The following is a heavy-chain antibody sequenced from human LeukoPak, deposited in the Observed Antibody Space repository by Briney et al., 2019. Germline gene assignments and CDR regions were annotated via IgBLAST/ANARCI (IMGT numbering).Heavy chain of an antibody. D-gene: IGHD2-2*02. Sequence: ASVKVSCKASGGTFSSYAISWVRQAPGQGLEWMGGIIPIFGTANYAQKFQGRVTITADESTSTAYMELSSLRSEDTAVYYCAKTIDIVVVPAAISIGAFDIWGQGTMVTVSS. J-gene: IGHJ3*02. CDR1: GGTFSSYA. CDR3: AKTIDIVVVPAAISIGAFDI. CDR2: IIPIFGTA. V-gene: IGHV1-69*13.